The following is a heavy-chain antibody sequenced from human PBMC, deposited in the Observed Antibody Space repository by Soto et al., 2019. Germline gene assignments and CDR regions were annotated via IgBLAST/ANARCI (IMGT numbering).Heavy chain of an antibody. CDR3: ATSQKGYNWNYFDH. CDR2: IYYSGST. V-gene: IGHV4-39*01. Sequence: SETLSLTCTVSGGSISSSSYYWGWIRQPPGKGLEWIGSIYYSGSTYYNPSLKSRVTISVDTSKNQFPLKVSGVSAADTAVYYCATSQKGYNWNYFDHWGQGALVTVSS. CDR1: GGSISSSSYY. D-gene: IGHD1-20*01. J-gene: IGHJ4*02.